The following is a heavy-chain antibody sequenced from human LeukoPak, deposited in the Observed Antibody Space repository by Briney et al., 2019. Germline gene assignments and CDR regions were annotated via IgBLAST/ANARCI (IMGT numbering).Heavy chain of an antibody. CDR2: MNPNTGDT. V-gene: IGHV1-8*01. CDR3: TRGSLSGSSRDY. CDR1: GYTFTGYD. Sequence: ASVKVSCKASGYTFTGYDINWVRQATGQGLELMGLMNPNTGDTGYAQNFQGRVTMTRNTSIDTAYMEMSGLRSDDTAVYYCTRGSLSGSSRDYWGQGTLVTVSS. D-gene: IGHD1-26*01. J-gene: IGHJ4*02.